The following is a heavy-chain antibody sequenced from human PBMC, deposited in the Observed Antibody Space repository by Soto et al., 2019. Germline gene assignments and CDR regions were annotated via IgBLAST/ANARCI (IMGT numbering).Heavy chain of an antibody. J-gene: IGHJ6*02. V-gene: IGHV1-46*01. CDR1: GYTFTSYY. CDR2: INPSGGST. CDR3: ARGRRASKLRYFDWLWTGGMDV. Sequence: GASVKVSCKASGYTFTSYYMHWVRQAPGQGLEWMGIINPSGGSTSYAQKFQGRVTMTRDTSTSTVYMELSSPRSEDTAVYYCARGRRASKLRYFDWLWTGGMDVWGQGTTVTVSS. D-gene: IGHD3-9*01.